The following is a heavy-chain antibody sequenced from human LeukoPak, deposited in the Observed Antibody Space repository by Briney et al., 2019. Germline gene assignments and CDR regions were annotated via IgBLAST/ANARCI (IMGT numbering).Heavy chain of an antibody. J-gene: IGHJ4*02. V-gene: IGHV3-7*05. Sequence: GGSLRLSCVASGFTLSSYWMSWVRQAPGEGLEWVANIKQDGSEKNYVDSVKGRFTISRDDAKNLLYLQVNSLRAEDTAVYYCARDLYSGSYYDDYWGQGTLVTVSS. D-gene: IGHD1-26*01. CDR3: ARDLYSGSYYDDY. CDR2: IKQDGSEK. CDR1: GFTLSSYW.